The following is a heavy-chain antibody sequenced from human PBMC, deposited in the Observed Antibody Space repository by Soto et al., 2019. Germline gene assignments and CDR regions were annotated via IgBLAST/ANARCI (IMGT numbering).Heavy chain of an antibody. Sequence: GGSLRLSCAASGFTFSDYYMSWIRQAPGKGLEWVSYISSSDNIIYYADSVKGRFTISRDNAKNSLYLQMNSLRAEDTAVYYCARDLGYYDSSGYFDYWGQGTLVTVAS. CDR3: ARDLGYYDSSGYFDY. J-gene: IGHJ4*02. V-gene: IGHV3-11*01. CDR1: GFTFSDYY. D-gene: IGHD3-22*01. CDR2: ISSSDNII.